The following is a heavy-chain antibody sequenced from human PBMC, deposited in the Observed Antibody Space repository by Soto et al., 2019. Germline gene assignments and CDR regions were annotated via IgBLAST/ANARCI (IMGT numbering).Heavy chain of an antibody. Sequence: QLQLQESGPGLVKPSETLSLTCTVSGGSISSSSYYWGWIRQPPGKGLEWIGSIYYSGSTYYNPSLKSRVTISVDTSKNQFSLKLSSVTAADTAVYYCARPYYYDSSGYPGDAFDIWGQGTMVTVSS. CDR1: GGSISSSSYY. CDR2: IYYSGST. D-gene: IGHD3-22*01. V-gene: IGHV4-39*01. CDR3: ARPYYYDSSGYPGDAFDI. J-gene: IGHJ3*02.